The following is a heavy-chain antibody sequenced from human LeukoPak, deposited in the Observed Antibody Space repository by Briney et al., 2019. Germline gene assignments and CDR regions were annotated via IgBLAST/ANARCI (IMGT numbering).Heavy chain of an antibody. Sequence: PSQTLSLTCTVSGGSISSGSYYWSWIRQPAGKGLEWIGRIYTSGSTNYNPSLKSRVTISVDKSKNQFSLKLSSVTAADTAVYYCARVVVAGSRYFDYWGQGTLVTVSS. D-gene: IGHD6-19*01. V-gene: IGHV4-61*02. CDR2: IYTSGST. CDR3: ARVVVAGSRYFDY. CDR1: GGSISSGSYY. J-gene: IGHJ4*02.